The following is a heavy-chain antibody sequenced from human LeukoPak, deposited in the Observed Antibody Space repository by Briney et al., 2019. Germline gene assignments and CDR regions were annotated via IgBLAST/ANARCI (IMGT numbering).Heavy chain of an antibody. CDR1: GSTFSSYV. CDR2: ISGGGGST. D-gene: IGHD6-13*01. V-gene: IGHV3-23*01. CDR3: AKQRGSSWYRDNFDY. Sequence: PGGSLRLSCAVSGSTFSSYVMSWVRQAPGKGLEWVSTISGGGGSTYYADSVKGRFTVSRDNSKNTLSLQMNSLRAEDTAVYFCAKQRGSSWYRDNFDYWGQGTLVTVSS. J-gene: IGHJ4*02.